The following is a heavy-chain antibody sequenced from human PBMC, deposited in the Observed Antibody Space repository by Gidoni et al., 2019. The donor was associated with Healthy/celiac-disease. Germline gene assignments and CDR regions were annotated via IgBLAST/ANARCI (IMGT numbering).Heavy chain of an antibody. V-gene: IGHV3-49*04. Sequence: EVQLVESGGGLVQPGRSLRLSCTASGFTFGDYAMSWVRQAPGKGLEWVGFIRSKAYGGTTEYAASVKGRFTISRDDSKSIAYLQMNSLKTEDTAVYYCTRGGSSWYPDAFDIWGQGTMVTVSS. CDR1: GFTFGDYA. CDR3: TRGGSSWYPDAFDI. J-gene: IGHJ3*02. D-gene: IGHD6-13*01. CDR2: IRSKAYGGTT.